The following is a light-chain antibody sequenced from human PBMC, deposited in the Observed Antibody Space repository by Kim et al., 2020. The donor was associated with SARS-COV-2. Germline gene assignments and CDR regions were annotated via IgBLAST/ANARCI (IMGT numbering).Light chain of an antibody. CDR3: AAWDDSLRGRV. Sequence: GQRVTISCSGSSSNIGSNHVYWYQQFPGTAPKVLVYSNDQWPSGVPDRFSGSKSGTSASLAISGLRSEDEADYYCAAWDDSLRGRVFGGGTKVTVL. V-gene: IGLV1-47*02. CDR1: SSNIGSNH. CDR2: SND. J-gene: IGLJ3*02.